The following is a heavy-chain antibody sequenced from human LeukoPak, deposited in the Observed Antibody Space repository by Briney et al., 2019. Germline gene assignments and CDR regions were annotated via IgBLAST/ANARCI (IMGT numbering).Heavy chain of an antibody. V-gene: IGHV3-30*02. CDR1: GFTFSSYG. J-gene: IGHJ4*02. CDR3: AKGPYCSSTSCQEDYFDY. Sequence: GGSLRLSCAASGFTFSSYGMHWVRQAPGKGLEWVTFILYDGSDKYYADSVRGRFTLSRDNSKNTLYLQMNSLRTEDTAVYYCAKGPYCSSTSCQEDYFDYWGQGTLVTVSS. D-gene: IGHD2-2*01. CDR2: ILYDGSDK.